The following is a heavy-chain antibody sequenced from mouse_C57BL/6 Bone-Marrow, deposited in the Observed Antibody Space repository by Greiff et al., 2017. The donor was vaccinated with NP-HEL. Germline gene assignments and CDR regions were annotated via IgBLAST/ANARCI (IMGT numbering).Heavy chain of an antibody. CDR3: ATYGPGSWFAY. V-gene: IGHV1-81*01. J-gene: IGHJ3*01. CDR1: GYTFTSYG. CDR2: IYPRSGNT. Sequence: QVQLQQSGAELARPGASVKLSCKASGYTFTSYGISWVKQRTGQGLEWIGEIYPRSGNTYYNEKFKGKATLTADKSSSTAYMELRSLTSEDSAVYFGATYGPGSWFAYWGQGTLVTVSA. D-gene: IGHD1-1*02.